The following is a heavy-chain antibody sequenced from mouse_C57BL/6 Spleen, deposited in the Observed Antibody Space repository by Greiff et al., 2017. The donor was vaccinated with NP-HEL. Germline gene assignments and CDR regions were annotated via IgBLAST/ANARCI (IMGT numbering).Heavy chain of an antibody. V-gene: IGHV3-6*01. CDR3: AREDFDYYSNPWFAY. Sequence: VQLKESGPGLVKPSQSLSLTCSVTGYSITSGYYWNWIRQFPGNKLEWMGYISYDGSNNYNPSLKNRISITRDTSKNQFFLKLNSVTTEDTATYYCAREDFDYYSNPWFAYWGQGTLVTVSA. J-gene: IGHJ3*01. D-gene: IGHD2-5*01. CDR2: ISYDGSN. CDR1: GYSITSGYY.